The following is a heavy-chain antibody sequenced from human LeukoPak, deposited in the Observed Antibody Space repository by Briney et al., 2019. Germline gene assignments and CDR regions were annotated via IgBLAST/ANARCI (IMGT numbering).Heavy chain of an antibody. J-gene: IGHJ6*03. Sequence: GGSLRLSCAASGFTFSSYSMNWVRQAPGKGLEWVSFISSSSSYIYYADSMKGRLTISRDNAKNSLYLQMNSLRAEDTAVYYCARDKTAQLDNYSYYMDVWGKGTTVTISS. V-gene: IGHV3-21*01. CDR1: GFTFSSYS. D-gene: IGHD6-13*01. CDR2: ISSSSSYI. CDR3: ARDKTAQLDNYSYYMDV.